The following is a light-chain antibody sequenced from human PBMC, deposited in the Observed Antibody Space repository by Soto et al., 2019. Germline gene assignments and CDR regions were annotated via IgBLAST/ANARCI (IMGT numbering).Light chain of an antibody. V-gene: IGKV3-15*01. Sequence: EVVLTQSPGTLSLSPGERATLSCRASQSVSSSDLAWYQQKPGQAPRLLIYGASTRATGIQARFSGSGSGTEFTLTIRSLQSEDFAVYYCKQYNNWPRTFGQGTKVDIK. CDR2: GAS. CDR3: KQYNNWPRT. CDR1: QSVSSSD. J-gene: IGKJ1*01.